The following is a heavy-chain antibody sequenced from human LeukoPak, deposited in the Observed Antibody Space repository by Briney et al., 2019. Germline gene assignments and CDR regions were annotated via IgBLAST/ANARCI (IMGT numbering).Heavy chain of an antibody. CDR1: GGSFTGYF. CDR3: ARSEAPMVRGVIMVNWFDS. J-gene: IGHJ5*01. Sequence: SETLSLTCSVYGGSFTGYFWSWVRQPPGKGLEWIGYINYSGSTDYNPSLKSRVTISVDTSKNQFSLRLTSVTAADTAVYYCARSEAPMVRGVIMVNWFDSWGQGTLVTVSS. CDR2: INYSGST. V-gene: IGHV4-59*01. D-gene: IGHD3-10*01.